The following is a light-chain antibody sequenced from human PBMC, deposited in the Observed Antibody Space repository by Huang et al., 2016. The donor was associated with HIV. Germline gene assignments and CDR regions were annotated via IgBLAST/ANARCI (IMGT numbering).Light chain of an antibody. Sequence: EIVMTQSPATLSVSPGERATLSCRASQSVSSNLAWYQQKPGQAPGLLISGASTRATGIPARWSGSGSGTEFTLTISSLQSEDFAVCYCQQYNNWPPWTCGQGTKVEIK. V-gene: IGKV3-15*01. CDR1: QSVSSN. CDR3: QQYNNWPPWT. CDR2: GAS. J-gene: IGKJ1*01.